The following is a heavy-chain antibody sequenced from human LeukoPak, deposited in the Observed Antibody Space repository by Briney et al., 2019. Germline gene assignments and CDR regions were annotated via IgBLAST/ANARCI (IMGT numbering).Heavy chain of an antibody. J-gene: IGHJ6*02. CDR3: VRGYSFGPYGMDV. CDR2: ISDSGGST. V-gene: IGHV3-64D*09. Sequence: GGSLRLSCSASGFLFSSYAMHWVRQAPGKGVWYVSAISDSGGSTYYADSVKGRFTISRDNSKNTLYLQMSSLRAEATAVYFCVRGYSFGPYGMDVWGQGTTVTVSS. CDR1: GFLFSSYA. D-gene: IGHD2-15*01.